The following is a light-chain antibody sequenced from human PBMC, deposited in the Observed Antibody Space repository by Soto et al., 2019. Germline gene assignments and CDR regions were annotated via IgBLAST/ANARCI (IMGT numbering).Light chain of an antibody. CDR2: EVS. J-gene: IGLJ1*01. V-gene: IGLV2-8*01. CDR3: SSYVGTNSYV. CDR1: SSDVGGYDY. Sequence: YALTQPPSASGSPGQSVTISCTGTSSDVGGYDYVSWYKQHPGKAPKLMIYEVSKRPSGVPDRFSGSKSGNTAALTVSGLQAEDEADYYCSSYVGTNSYVFGTGTKVTVL.